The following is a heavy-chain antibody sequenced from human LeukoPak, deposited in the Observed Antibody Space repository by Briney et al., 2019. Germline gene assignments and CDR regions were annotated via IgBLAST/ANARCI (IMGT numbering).Heavy chain of an antibody. J-gene: IGHJ4*02. V-gene: IGHV4-59*12. D-gene: IGHD6-6*01. CDR2: IYYSGST. CDR3: ARGLSSARQHDYFDY. Sequence: SETLSLTCTVSGGSISSYYWSWIRQPPGKGLEWIGYIYYSGSTNYNPSLKSRVTMSVDTSKNQFSLKLSSVTAADTAVYYCARGLSSARQHDYFDYWGQGTLVTVSS. CDR1: GGSISSYY.